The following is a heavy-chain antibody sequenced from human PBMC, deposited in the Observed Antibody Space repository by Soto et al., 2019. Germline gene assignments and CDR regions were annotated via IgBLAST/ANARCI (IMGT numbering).Heavy chain of an antibody. CDR2: ISGSGGST. Sequence: GGSLRLSCAASGFTFSSYAMSWVRQAPGKGLEWVSAISGSGGSTYYADSVKGRFTISRDNSKNTLYLQMNSLRAEDTAVYYCAKVADLILWFGEFLNWFDPWGQGTLVTVSS. CDR1: GFTFSSYA. D-gene: IGHD3-10*01. J-gene: IGHJ5*02. V-gene: IGHV3-23*01. CDR3: AKVADLILWFGEFLNWFDP.